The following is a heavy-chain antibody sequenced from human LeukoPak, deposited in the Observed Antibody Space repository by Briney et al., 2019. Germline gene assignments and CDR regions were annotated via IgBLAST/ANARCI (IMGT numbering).Heavy chain of an antibody. CDR1: GFTFKDYG. CDR3: AKHMRATNTYSFFGLDV. CDR2: INWNGGGT. D-gene: IGHD1-26*01. J-gene: IGHJ6*02. V-gene: IGHV3-9*01. Sequence: GGSLRLSCAAPGFTFKDYGMHWVRQPPGKGLEWVSSINWNGGGTDYADSVKGRFTISRDNAKNSLYLQLSSLRPEDTALYYCAKHMRATNTYSFFGLDVWGQGTTVTVSS.